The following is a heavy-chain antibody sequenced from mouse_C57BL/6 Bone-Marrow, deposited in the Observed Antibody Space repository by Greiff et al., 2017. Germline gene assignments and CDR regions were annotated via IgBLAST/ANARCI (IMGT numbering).Heavy chain of an antibody. V-gene: IGHV1-53*01. J-gene: IGHJ2*01. CDR2: INPSNGGT. D-gene: IGHD1-2*01. CDR3: ARSHYYGGDFDY. CDR1: GYTFTSYW. Sequence: QVQLLQPGTELVKPGASVKLSCKASGYTFTSYWMHWVKQRPGQGLEWIGNINPSNGGTNYNEKFKSKATLTVDKSSSTAYMQLSSLTSEDSAVYFCARSHYYGGDFDYWGQGTTLTVSS.